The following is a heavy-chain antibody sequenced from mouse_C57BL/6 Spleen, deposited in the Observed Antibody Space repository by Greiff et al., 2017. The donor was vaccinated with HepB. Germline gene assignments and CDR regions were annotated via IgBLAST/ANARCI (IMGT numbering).Heavy chain of an antibody. CDR1: GYSITSGYY. CDR2: ISYDGSN. CDR3: AGTDDYDYDAWCAY. V-gene: IGHV3-6*01. J-gene: IGHJ3*01. Sequence: EVQRVESGPGLVKPSQSLSLTCSVTGYSITSGYYWNWIRQFPGNKLEWMGYISYDGSNNYNPSLKNRISITRDTSKNQVFLKLNSVTTEDTATYYCAGTDDYDYDAWCAYWGQGTLVTVSA. D-gene: IGHD2-4*01.